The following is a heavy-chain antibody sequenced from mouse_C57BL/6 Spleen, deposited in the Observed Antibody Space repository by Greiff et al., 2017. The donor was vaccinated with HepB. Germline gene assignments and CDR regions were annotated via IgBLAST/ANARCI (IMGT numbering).Heavy chain of an antibody. D-gene: IGHD4-1*01. V-gene: IGHV2-2*01. CDR2: IWSGGST. Sequence: QVHVKQSGPGLVQPSQSLSITCTVSGFSLTSYGVHWVRQSPGKGLEWLGVIWSGGSTDYNAAFISRLSISKDNSKSQVFFQMNSLQADDTAIYYCARNSGTSFAYWGQGTLVTVSA. J-gene: IGHJ3*01. CDR1: GFSLTSYG. CDR3: ARNSGTSFAY.